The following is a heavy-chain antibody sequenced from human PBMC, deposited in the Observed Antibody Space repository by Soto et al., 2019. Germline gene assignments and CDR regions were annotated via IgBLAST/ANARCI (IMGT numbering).Heavy chain of an antibody. J-gene: IGHJ5*02. V-gene: IGHV4-59*01. CDR3: AKDSGYNYGYFRWFDP. Sequence: PETLSLTCTVSGGSISRYYWSWIRPPPGKGLEWIGYIFYSGSTNYNPALKSRVTISVDTSKSQFSLKLSSVTAADTAVYYCAKDSGYNYGYFRWFDPWGQGTLVTVSS. CDR1: GGSISRYY. D-gene: IGHD5-18*01. CDR2: IFYSGST.